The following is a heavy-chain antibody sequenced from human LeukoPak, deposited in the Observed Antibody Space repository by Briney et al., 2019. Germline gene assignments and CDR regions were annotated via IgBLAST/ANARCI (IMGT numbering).Heavy chain of an antibody. V-gene: IGHV3-48*03. D-gene: IGHD4-17*01. J-gene: IGHJ4*02. CDR1: GFTFSSCE. Sequence: GGSLRLSCAASGFTFSSCEMNWVRQAPGKGLEWVSYISSSGSTIYYADSVKGRFTISRDNAKNSLYLQMNSLRAEDTAVYYCARDGDYNFDYWGQGTLVTVSS. CDR2: ISSSGSTI. CDR3: ARDGDYNFDY.